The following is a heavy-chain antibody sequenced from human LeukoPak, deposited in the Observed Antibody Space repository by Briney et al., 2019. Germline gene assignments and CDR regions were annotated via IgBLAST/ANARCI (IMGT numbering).Heavy chain of an antibody. Sequence: SVKVSCKASGGTFSSYAISWVRQAPGQGLEWMGGIIPIFGTANYAQKFQRRVTITTDESTSTAYMELSSLRSEDTAVYYCARGHPRGYSGYDPFYYFDYWGQGTLVTVSS. CDR2: IIPIFGTA. CDR1: GGTFSSYA. D-gene: IGHD5-12*01. J-gene: IGHJ4*02. CDR3: ARGHPRGYSGYDPFYYFDY. V-gene: IGHV1-69*05.